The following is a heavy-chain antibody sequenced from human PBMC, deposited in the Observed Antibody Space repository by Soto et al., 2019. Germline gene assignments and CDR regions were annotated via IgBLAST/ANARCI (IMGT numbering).Heavy chain of an antibody. CDR1: GGTFSSYA. D-gene: IGHD3-9*01. CDR2: IIPIFGTA. V-gene: IGHV1-69*12. J-gene: IGHJ6*02. CDR3: ARHVWFDWDSSTDPYYYGMDV. Sequence: QVQLVQSGAEVKKTGSSVKVSCKASGGTFSSYAISWVRQAPGQGLEWMGGIIPIFGTANYAQKFQGRVTITADESTSTAYMELSSLRSEDTAVYYCARHVWFDWDSSTDPYYYGMDVWGQWPTVTVSS.